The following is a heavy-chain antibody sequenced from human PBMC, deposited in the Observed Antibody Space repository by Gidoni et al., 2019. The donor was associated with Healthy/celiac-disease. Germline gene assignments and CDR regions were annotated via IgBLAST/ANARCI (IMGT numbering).Heavy chain of an antibody. Sequence: EVQLVESGGGLVQPGRSLRLSCAASGFTLDDYAMHWVRQAPGKGLEWVSGISWNSGSIGYADSVKGRFTISRDNAKNSLYLQMNSLRAEDTALYYCAKAEWRAARGGVDYWGQGTLVTVSS. CDR3: AKAEWRAARGGVDY. CDR2: ISWNSGSI. CDR1: GFTLDDYA. J-gene: IGHJ4*02. D-gene: IGHD6-6*01. V-gene: IGHV3-9*01.